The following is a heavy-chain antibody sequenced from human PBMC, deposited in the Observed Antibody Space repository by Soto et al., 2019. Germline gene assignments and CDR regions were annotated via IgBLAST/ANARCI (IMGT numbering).Heavy chain of an antibody. V-gene: IGHV4-59*11. Sequence: SETLSLTCTVAGGSISSHCCSWIRQPPGKGLGWVGYIYYSGSTNYNPSPKSRVTISVDTSKNQFSLKLSSVTAADTAVYYCARVWGGAFDFWGQGTLVTVSS. CDR1: GGSISSHC. J-gene: IGHJ3*01. CDR2: IYYSGST. CDR3: ARVWGGAFDF. D-gene: IGHD3-10*01.